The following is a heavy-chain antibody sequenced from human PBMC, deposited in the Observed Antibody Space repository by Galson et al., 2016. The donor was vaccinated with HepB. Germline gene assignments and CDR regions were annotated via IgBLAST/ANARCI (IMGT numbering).Heavy chain of an antibody. V-gene: IGHV3-7*01. CDR2: IKYDEVES. J-gene: IGHJ6*02. CDR1: GFIFTHYW. CDR3: ARGENYDFWSDSYYYGMDV. D-gene: IGHD3-3*01. Sequence: SLRLSCAASGFIFTHYWMSWVRQSPGNGLEWVANIKYDEVESYYVGPVQGRFAISRDNAKKSVYLHMNSLRAEDTAVYYCARGENYDFWSDSYYYGMDVWGQGTTVTVSS.